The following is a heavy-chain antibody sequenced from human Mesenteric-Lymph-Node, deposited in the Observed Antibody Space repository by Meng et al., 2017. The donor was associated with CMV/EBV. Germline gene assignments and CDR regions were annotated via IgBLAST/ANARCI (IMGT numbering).Heavy chain of an antibody. D-gene: IGHD3-22*01. J-gene: IGHJ4*02. Sequence: GESLKISCAASGFTFGSYWMHWVRQAPGRGLVWVSRINSDGTSTYYADSVKGRFTISRDNSNNSNNTLCLQMNSLRAEDTAVYYCARAIAYESSGFYYFYFDYWGQGTLVTVSS. CDR3: ARAIAYESSGFYYFYFDY. CDR1: GFTFGSYW. CDR2: INSDGTST. V-gene: IGHV3-74*01.